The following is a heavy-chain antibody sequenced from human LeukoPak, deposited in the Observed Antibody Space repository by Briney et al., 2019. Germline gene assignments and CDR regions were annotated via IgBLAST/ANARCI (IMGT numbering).Heavy chain of an antibody. CDR1: GYSISSGYY. CDR2: IYHSGST. CDR3: ARLRPWFDP. Sequence: PSETLSLTCAVSGYSISSGYYWGWIRQPPGKGLEWIGSIYHSGSTYYNPSLKSRVTISVDTSKNQFSLKLSSVTAADTAVYYCARLRPWFDPWGQGTLVTVSS. V-gene: IGHV4-38-2*01. J-gene: IGHJ5*02.